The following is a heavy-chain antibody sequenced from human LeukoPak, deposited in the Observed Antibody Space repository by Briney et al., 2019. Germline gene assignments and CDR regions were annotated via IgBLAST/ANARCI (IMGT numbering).Heavy chain of an antibody. V-gene: IGHV3-74*01. CDR1: GFTFNTYW. CDR3: ARSPPLNYYMDV. Sequence: PGGSLRLSCAASGFTFNTYWMHWVRQAPGEGPVWVAHILNDGGSTSYADSVKGRFTISRDNAKNSLYLQMNSLRAEDTALYYCARSPPLNYYMDVWGKGTTVTVSS. J-gene: IGHJ6*03. D-gene: IGHD4/OR15-4a*01. CDR2: ILNDGGST.